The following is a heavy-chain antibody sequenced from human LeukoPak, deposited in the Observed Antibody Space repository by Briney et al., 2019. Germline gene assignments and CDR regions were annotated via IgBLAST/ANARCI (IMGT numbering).Heavy chain of an antibody. J-gene: IGHJ4*02. CDR2: VYPTGHT. Sequence: SETLSLTCTASGGSISSYYRSWIRQPAGKGLEYIGRVYPTGHTNYNRSFRGRCAMSVDTSKNQFSLRLNPVTAADTAAYYCAREYCTTTICYPSGGHYVSCGQGTLITDCS. CDR1: GGSISSYY. CDR3: AREYCTTTICYPSGGHYVS. D-gene: IGHD2-2*01. V-gene: IGHV4-4*07.